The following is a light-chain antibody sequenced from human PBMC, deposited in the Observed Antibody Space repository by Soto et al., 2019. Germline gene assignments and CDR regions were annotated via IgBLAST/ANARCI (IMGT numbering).Light chain of an antibody. CDR1: QSVSAY. CDR2: DVS. J-gene: IGKJ4*01. Sequence: EVVLTQSPDALSLSPGERATVSCRASQSVSAYLAWYQQRPGQAPRLLIYDVSNRAPGIPDRFSGGGSGTDFTLSISSLQPEDFAVYYCQQRSNWPPLTFGGGTKVEIK. CDR3: QQRSNWPPLT. V-gene: IGKV3-11*01.